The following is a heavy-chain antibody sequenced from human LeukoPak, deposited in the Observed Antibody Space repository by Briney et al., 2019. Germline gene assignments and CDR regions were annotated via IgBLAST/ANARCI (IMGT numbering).Heavy chain of an antibody. V-gene: IGHV3-66*04. CDR3: VRPRKSKAFNI. J-gene: IGHJ3*02. D-gene: IGHD5/OR15-5a*01. CDR2: IYGVDNT. CDR1: GVTVTTNY. Sequence: GGSLRLSCAVSGVTVTTNYMNWVRQAPGKGLEWVSLIYGVDNTYYADSVKGRFTISRDNSKYTLYLQMNSLRDEDTAVYYCVRPRKSKAFNIWGQGTMVTVSS.